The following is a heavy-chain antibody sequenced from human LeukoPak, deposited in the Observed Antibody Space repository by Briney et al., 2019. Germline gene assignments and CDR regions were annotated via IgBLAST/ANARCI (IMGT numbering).Heavy chain of an antibody. Sequence: PGGSLRLSCAASGFTFSSYAMSWVRQAPGKGLEWVSVISDKGGSTYYADSVKGRFTISRDNSKNMLYLQMNSLRVEDTAVYYCAKARFGSGWYDNWGQGTLVTVSS. V-gene: IGHV3-23*01. J-gene: IGHJ5*02. CDR3: AKARFGSGWYDN. CDR2: ISDKGGST. CDR1: GFTFSSYA. D-gene: IGHD6-19*01.